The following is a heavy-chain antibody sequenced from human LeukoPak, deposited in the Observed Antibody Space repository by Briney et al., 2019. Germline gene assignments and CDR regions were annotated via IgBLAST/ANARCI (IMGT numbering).Heavy chain of an antibody. D-gene: IGHD3-22*01. V-gene: IGHV4-31*03. CDR2: IYYSGST. CDR3: ARGRARKYYYDSSGLCYFDY. CDR1: GGSISSGGYY. J-gene: IGHJ4*02. Sequence: SETLSLTCTVSGGSISSGGYYWSWIRQHPGKGLEWIGYIYYSGSTYYNPSLKSRVTISVDTSKNQFSLKLSSVTAADTAVYYWARGRARKYYYDSSGLCYFDYWGQGTLVTVSS.